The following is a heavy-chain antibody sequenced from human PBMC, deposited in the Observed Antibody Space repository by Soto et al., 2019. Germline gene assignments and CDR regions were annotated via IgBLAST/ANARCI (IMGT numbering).Heavy chain of an antibody. CDR3: ARQSVKGSGSSVPFDY. V-gene: IGHV4-39*01. CDR2: IYYSGST. Sequence: QLQLQESGPGLVKPSETLSLTCTVSGGSISSSSYYWGWIRQPPGKGLEWIGSIYYSGSTYYNPSLKSRVTISVDTSKNQFSLKLSSVTAADTAVYYCARQSVKGSGSSVPFDYWGQGTLFTVSS. CDR1: GGSISSSSYY. J-gene: IGHJ4*02. D-gene: IGHD3-10*01.